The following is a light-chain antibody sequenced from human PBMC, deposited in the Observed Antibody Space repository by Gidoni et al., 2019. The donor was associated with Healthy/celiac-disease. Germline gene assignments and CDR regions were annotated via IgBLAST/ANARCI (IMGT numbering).Light chain of an antibody. CDR2: GAS. CDR1: QSVSSSY. CDR3: QQYGSSPPYT. Sequence: EIVLTQSPVTLSLSPGERATLSCRASQSVSSSYLAWYQQKPGQAPRLLIYGASSRATGIPDRFSGSGSGTDFTLTISRLEPEDFAVYYCQQYGSSPPYTFGQGTKLESK. J-gene: IGKJ2*01. V-gene: IGKV3-20*01.